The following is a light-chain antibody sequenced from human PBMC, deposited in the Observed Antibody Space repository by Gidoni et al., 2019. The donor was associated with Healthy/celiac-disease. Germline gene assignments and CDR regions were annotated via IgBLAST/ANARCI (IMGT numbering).Light chain of an antibody. CDR1: QSVSSSY. J-gene: IGKJ3*01. V-gene: IGKV3-20*01. CDR3: QQYGSSPLFT. CDR2: GAS. Sequence: EIVLTQSPGTLPLSPGERATLPCRASQSVSSSYLAWYQQKPGQAPRLLIYGASSRATGIPDRFSGSGSGTDFTLTISRLEPEDFAVYYCQQYGSSPLFTFXPXTKVDIK.